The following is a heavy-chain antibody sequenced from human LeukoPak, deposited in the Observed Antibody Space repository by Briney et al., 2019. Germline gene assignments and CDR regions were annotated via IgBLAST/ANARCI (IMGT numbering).Heavy chain of an antibody. CDR1: GGSISSYY. Sequence: SETLSLTCTVSGGSISSYYWSWIRQPPGKGLEWTGYIYYSGSTNYNPSLKSRVTISVDTSKNQFSLRLSSVTAADTAVYYCARGRYCSSSSCPWYYYYGMDVWGQGTTVTVSS. J-gene: IGHJ6*02. CDR3: ARGRYCSSSSCPWYYYYGMDV. CDR2: IYYSGST. D-gene: IGHD2-2*01. V-gene: IGHV4-59*01.